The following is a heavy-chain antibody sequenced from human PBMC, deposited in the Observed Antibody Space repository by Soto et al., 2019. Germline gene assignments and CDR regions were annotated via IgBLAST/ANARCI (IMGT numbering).Heavy chain of an antibody. D-gene: IGHD3-3*01. CDR3: ARGSKYYDFWSGYYRS. J-gene: IGHJ5*02. Sequence: GGSLRLSCAASGFTFSDHYMDWVRQAPGKGLEWVGRTRNKANSYTTEYAASVKGRFTISRDDSKNSLYLQMNSLKTEDTAVYYCARGSKYYDFWSGYYRSWGQGTLVTVSS. CDR2: TRNKANSYTT. CDR1: GFTFSDHY. V-gene: IGHV3-72*01.